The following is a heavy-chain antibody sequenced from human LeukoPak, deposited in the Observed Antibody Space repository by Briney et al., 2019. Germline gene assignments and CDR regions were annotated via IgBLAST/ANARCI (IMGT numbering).Heavy chain of an antibody. CDR1: GFTFSSYG. V-gene: IGHV3-30*18. D-gene: IGHD4-11*01. Sequence: GGSLRLSCAASGFTFSSYGMHWVRQAPGKRLEWVAVISYDGSNKYYADSVKGRFTISRDNSKNTLYLQMNSLRAEDTAVYYCAKTDSNYLFDYWGQGTLVTVSS. J-gene: IGHJ4*02. CDR2: ISYDGSNK. CDR3: AKTDSNYLFDY.